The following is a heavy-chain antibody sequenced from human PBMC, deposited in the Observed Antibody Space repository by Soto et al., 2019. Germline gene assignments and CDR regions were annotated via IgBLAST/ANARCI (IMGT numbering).Heavy chain of an antibody. CDR2: IGTAGDT. J-gene: IGHJ6*02. CDR1: LFTFSSYD. CDR3: ARGRVIAAAGTEGYYYYGMDV. D-gene: IGHD6-13*01. Sequence: GSLRLYGAASLFTFSSYDMHWVRQATGKGLEWVSAIGTAGDTYYPGSVKGRFTISRENAKNSLYLQMNSLRAGDTAVYYCARGRVIAAAGTEGYYYYGMDVWGQGTTVTVSS. V-gene: IGHV3-13*01.